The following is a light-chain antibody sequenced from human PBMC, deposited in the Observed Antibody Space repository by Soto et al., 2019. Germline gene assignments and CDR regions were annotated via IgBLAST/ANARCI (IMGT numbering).Light chain of an antibody. V-gene: IGLV2-14*01. CDR1: MRDVGAYNL. CDR2: EVR. CDR3: SAYTGRSTLV. J-gene: IGLJ3*02. Sequence: QSVLTQPASVSGSAGQSITISCSGTMRDVGAYNLVSWYQQQPGTAPKLIIYEVRNRPSGISSRFSGSRSGNTASLTISGLQPEDEGDYYCSAYTGRSTLVFGAGTKLTVL.